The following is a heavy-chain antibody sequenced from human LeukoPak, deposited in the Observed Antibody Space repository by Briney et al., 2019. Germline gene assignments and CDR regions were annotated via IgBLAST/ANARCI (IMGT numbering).Heavy chain of an antibody. Sequence: SETLSLTCTVSGGSISSSSYYWGWIRQPPGKGLEWIGSIYYSGSTYYNPSLKSRVTISVDTSKNQFSLKLSSVTAADTAVYYCARHGNDILTGYYSYYYYYMDVWGKGTTVTISS. J-gene: IGHJ6*03. D-gene: IGHD3-9*01. CDR1: GGSISSSSYY. V-gene: IGHV4-39*01. CDR2: IYYSGST. CDR3: ARHGNDILTGYYSYYYYYMDV.